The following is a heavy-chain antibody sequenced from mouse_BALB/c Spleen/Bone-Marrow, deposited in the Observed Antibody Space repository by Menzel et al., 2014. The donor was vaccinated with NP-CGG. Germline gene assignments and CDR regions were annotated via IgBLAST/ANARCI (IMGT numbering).Heavy chain of an antibody. V-gene: IGHV7-1*02. Sequence: EVKLVESGGGLVQPGGSLRLSCATSGFTFSDFYMEWVHQPPGKRLEWIAASRNKANVYTTEYSASVKGRFIVSRDTSQSILYLQMNALRAEDTAIYYCARNPRWLLAMDYWGQGTSVTVSS. D-gene: IGHD2-3*01. CDR2: SRNKANVYTT. CDR3: ARNPRWLLAMDY. J-gene: IGHJ4*01. CDR1: GFTFSDFY.